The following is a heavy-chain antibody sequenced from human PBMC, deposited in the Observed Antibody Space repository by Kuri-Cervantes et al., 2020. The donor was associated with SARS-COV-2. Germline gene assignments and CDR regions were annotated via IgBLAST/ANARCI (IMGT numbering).Heavy chain of an antibody. V-gene: IGHV1-18*04. Sequence: ASVKVSCKASGYTFTNSGINWVRQAPGQGLEWMGWISTYNGDTNFAQKFQGRVTMTTDTSTSTAYMELSSLRSEDTAVYYCARGYPIAARSYYAFDIWGQGTMVTVSS. CDR2: ISTYNGDT. D-gene: IGHD6-6*01. CDR3: ARGYPIAARSYYAFDI. CDR1: GYTFTNSG. J-gene: IGHJ3*02.